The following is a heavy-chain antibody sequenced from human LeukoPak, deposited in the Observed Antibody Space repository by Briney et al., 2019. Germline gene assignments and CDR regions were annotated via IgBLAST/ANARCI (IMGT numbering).Heavy chain of an antibody. CDR2: INWNGGST. Sequence: GGSLRLSCAASGFTFDDYGMSWVRQAPGKGLEWVSGINWNGGSTGYADSVKGRFTISRDNAKNSLYLQMNSLRAEDMALYYCAKDTTYDSSGYMTFDIWGQGTMVTVSS. V-gene: IGHV3-20*04. CDR3: AKDTTYDSSGYMTFDI. D-gene: IGHD3-22*01. J-gene: IGHJ3*02. CDR1: GFTFDDYG.